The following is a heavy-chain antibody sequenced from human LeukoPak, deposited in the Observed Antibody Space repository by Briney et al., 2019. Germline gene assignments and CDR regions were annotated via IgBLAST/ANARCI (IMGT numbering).Heavy chain of an antibody. V-gene: IGHV3-20*04. Sequence: TGGSLRLSCAASGFTFDDYGMSWVRQAPGKGLEWVSGINWNGGSTGYADSVKGRFTISRDNAKNSLYLQMNSLRAEDTALYYCAREERSCGGDCYYYYYYMDVWGKGTTVTVSS. J-gene: IGHJ6*03. CDR2: INWNGGST. D-gene: IGHD2-21*02. CDR1: GFTFDDYG. CDR3: AREERSCGGDCYYYYYYMDV.